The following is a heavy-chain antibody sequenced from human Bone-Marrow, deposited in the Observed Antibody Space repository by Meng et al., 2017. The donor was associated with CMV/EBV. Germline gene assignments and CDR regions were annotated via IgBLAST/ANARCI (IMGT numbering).Heavy chain of an antibody. CDR3: ARRGRTGTTSSDY. CDR1: GGSISSSSYY. V-gene: IGHV4-39*01. J-gene: IGHJ4*02. Sequence: GSLRLSCTVSGGSISSSSYYWDWIRQPPGKGLEWIGSVYYTGSTSYSPSLKSRVTISVDTSKNQFSLKLSSMTAADTAVYYCARRGRTGTTSSDYWGQGTLVTVSS. CDR2: VYYTGST. D-gene: IGHD1-1*01.